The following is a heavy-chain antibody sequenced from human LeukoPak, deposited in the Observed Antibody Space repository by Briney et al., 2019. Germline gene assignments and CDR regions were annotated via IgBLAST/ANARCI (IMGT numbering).Heavy chain of an antibody. D-gene: IGHD3-10*01. CDR3: VKDRGWSYYYYGLDV. Sequence: GGSLRLSCSPSGFTFSNFAMHWVRQAPGKGLEYVSAISSDGDITDYADSVKGRFTISRDNSKNTLYLQMSSLRGEDTAVYYCVKDRGWSYYYYGLDVWGQGTTVTVFS. CDR1: GFTFSNFA. J-gene: IGHJ6*02. CDR2: ISSDGDIT. V-gene: IGHV3-64D*09.